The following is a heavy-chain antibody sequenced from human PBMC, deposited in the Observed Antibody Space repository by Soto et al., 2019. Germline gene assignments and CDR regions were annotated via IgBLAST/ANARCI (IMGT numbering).Heavy chain of an antibody. CDR3: ARDLTTVTTCYFQH. V-gene: IGHV3-21*01. CDR1: GFTFSSYS. D-gene: IGHD4-17*01. CDR2: ISSSSRYV. J-gene: IGHJ1*01. Sequence: PGVSLRLSCAASGFTFSSYSMNWVRQAPGKGLEWVSSISSSSRYVYYADSVKGRFTIPRDNAKNSLYLQMNSLRAEDTAVYYCARDLTTVTTCYFQHWGQGTLVTVSS.